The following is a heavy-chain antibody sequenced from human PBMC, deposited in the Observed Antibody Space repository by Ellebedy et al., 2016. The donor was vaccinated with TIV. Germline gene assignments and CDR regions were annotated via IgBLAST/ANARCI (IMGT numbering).Heavy chain of an antibody. J-gene: IGHJ4*02. CDR3: ATDWGRAAVL. CDR2: ISYSGST. Sequence: GSLRLSXTVSGDSISSHYWSWIRQPPGKGLEWIGYISYSGSTNYNPSLKSRVFISVDTSKNQFSLKLSSVTAADTAVYYCATDWGRAAVLWGQGTLVTVSS. CDR1: GDSISSHY. D-gene: IGHD3-16*01. V-gene: IGHV4-59*11.